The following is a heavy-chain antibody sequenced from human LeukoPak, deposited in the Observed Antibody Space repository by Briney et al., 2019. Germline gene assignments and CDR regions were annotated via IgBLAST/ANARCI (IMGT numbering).Heavy chain of an antibody. V-gene: IGHV1-2*02. CDR3: ARDSYYDYVWSN. Sequence: ASVKVSCKASGYTFTGYYMHWVRQAPGQGLEWMGWINPNSGGTNYAQKFQGRVTMTRDTSISTAYMELSRLRSDDTAVYYCARDSYYDYVWSNWGQGTLVTVSP. J-gene: IGHJ4*02. D-gene: IGHD3-16*01. CDR1: GYTFTGYY. CDR2: INPNSGGT.